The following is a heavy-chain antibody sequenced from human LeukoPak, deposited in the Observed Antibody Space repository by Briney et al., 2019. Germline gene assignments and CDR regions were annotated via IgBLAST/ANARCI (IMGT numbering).Heavy chain of an antibody. J-gene: IGHJ5*02. D-gene: IGHD3-10*01. Sequence: SETLSLTCTVSGGSISSGSYYWSWIRQPAGKGLEWIGRVYSSGSTDYNPSLKSRLSISVDTSKIQFSLRLSSVTVADTAVYYCARTPLRGATFFTSYPNWFDTWGRGTLVTVSS. CDR2: VYSSGST. CDR3: ARTPLRGATFFTSYPNWFDT. V-gene: IGHV4-61*02. CDR1: GGSISSGSYY.